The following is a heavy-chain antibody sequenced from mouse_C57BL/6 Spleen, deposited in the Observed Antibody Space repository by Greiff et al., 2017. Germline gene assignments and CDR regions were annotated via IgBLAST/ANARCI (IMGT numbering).Heavy chain of an antibody. CDR1: GYTFTSYW. D-gene: IGHD1-1*01. V-gene: IGHV1-69*01. J-gene: IGHJ2*01. CDR2: IDPSDSYT. CDR3: ARKAITTVVADY. Sequence: QVQLKQPGAELVMPGASVKLSCKASGYTFTSYWMHWVKQRPGQGLEWIGEIDPSDSYTNYNQKFKGKSTVTVDKSSSTAYMQLSSLTSEDSAVYYCARKAITTVVADYWGQGTTLTVSS.